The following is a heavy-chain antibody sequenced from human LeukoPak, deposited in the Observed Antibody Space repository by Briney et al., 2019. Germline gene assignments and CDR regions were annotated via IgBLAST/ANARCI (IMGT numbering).Heavy chain of an antibody. V-gene: IGHV4-4*09. CDR1: GVSISPYY. Sequence: SQTLSLTCAVSGVSISPYYWAWIRQPPGKGLEWIGYIHTSGSNNQYPSLKSRVTISVDKSKNHFSLRLTSVTAADTAVYYCARLSAAVHLGAFDLWGQGTMVTVSS. CDR2: IHTSGSN. CDR3: ARLSAAVHLGAFDL. D-gene: IGHD3-3*01. J-gene: IGHJ3*01.